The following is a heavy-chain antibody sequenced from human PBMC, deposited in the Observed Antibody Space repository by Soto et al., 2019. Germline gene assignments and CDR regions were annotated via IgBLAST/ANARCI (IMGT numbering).Heavy chain of an antibody. Sequence: QVQLQESGPGLVKPSQTLSLTCTVSGGSISSGGYYWSWIRQHPGKGLEWIGYIYYSGSTYYNPSLKSRVTISGDKSKNQFSLKLSSVTAAATAVYYCARGGKRFLEWFHSNWFDPWGQGTLVTVSS. D-gene: IGHD3-3*01. CDR1: GGSISSGGYY. CDR2: IYYSGST. CDR3: ARGGKRFLEWFHSNWFDP. V-gene: IGHV4-31*03. J-gene: IGHJ5*02.